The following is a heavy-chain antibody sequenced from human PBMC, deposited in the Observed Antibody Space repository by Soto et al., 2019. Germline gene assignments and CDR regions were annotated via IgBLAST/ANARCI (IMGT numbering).Heavy chain of an antibody. V-gene: IGHV4-59*01. CDR1: GGSISSYY. CDR3: ARGHNYGYSTFDY. CDR2: IYYSGST. J-gene: IGHJ4*02. D-gene: IGHD5-18*01. Sequence: QVQLQESGPGLVKPSETLSLTCTVSGGSISSYYWSWIRQPPGKGLEWIGYIYYSGSTNYNPSLKGRVTISVDMSKNQFSLKLNSVTAADTAVYYCARGHNYGYSTFDYWGQGTLVTVSS.